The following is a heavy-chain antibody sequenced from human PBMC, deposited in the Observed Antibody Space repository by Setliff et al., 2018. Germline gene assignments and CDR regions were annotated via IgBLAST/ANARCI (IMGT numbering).Heavy chain of an antibody. J-gene: IGHJ4*02. CDR1: GYPISRGFY. V-gene: IGHV4-38-2*02. CDR2: VYHSGSS. CDR3: ARGGVLGTGDFDY. Sequence: SETLSLTCTVSGYPISRGFYWGWIRQSPGKGLEWIGSVYHSGSSYQNPSLRSRIAVSVDTSKNQFSLRLNSVTAADTAVYFCARGGVLGTGDFDYWGQGTLVTVSS. D-gene: IGHD2-8*01.